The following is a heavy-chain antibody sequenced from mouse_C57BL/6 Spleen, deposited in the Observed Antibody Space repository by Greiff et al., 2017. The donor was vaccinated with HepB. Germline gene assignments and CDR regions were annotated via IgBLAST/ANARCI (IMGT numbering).Heavy chain of an antibody. CDR2: ISNLAYSI. CDR3: ARGRDGYYGAMDY. CDR1: GFTFSDYG. V-gene: IGHV5-15*01. Sequence: EVMLVESGGGLVQPGGSLKLSCAASGFTFSDYGMAWVRQAPRKGPEWVAFISNLAYSIYYADTVTGRFTISRENAKNTLYLEMSSLRSEDTAMYYCARGRDGYYGAMDYWGQGTSVTVSS. J-gene: IGHJ4*01. D-gene: IGHD2-3*01.